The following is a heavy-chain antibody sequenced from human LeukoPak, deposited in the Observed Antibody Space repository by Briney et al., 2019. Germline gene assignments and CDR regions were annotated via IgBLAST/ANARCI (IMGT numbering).Heavy chain of an antibody. CDR2: IIPILGIA. CDR3: ARVNYYDSSGPKYGMDV. D-gene: IGHD3-22*01. V-gene: IGHV1-69*04. J-gene: IGHJ6*02. CDR1: GYTFTSYD. Sequence: SVKVSCKASGYTFTSYDINWVRQAPGQGLEWMGRIIPILGIANYAQKFQGRVTITADKSTSTAYMELSSLRSEDTAVYYCARVNYYDSSGPKYGMDVWGQGTTVTVSS.